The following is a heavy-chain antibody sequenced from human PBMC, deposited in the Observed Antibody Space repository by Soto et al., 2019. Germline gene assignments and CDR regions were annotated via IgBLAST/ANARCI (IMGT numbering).Heavy chain of an antibody. V-gene: IGHV4-61*01. CDR3: TGLRPAAQFDP. J-gene: IGHJ5*02. CDR2: IYYSGST. Sequence: PSETLSLTCTVSGGSVSSGSYYWSWIRQPPGKGLEWIGYIYYSGSTNYNPSLKSRVTISVDMSKNQFSLKLSSVTAADTAVYYCTGLRPAAQFDPWGQGTLVTVSS. CDR1: GGSVSSGSYY. D-gene: IGHD2-2*01.